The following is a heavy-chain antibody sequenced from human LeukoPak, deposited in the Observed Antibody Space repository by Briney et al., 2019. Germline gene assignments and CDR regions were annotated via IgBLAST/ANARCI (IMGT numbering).Heavy chain of an antibody. V-gene: IGHV1-69*05. CDR1: GGTFSSYA. Sequence: ASVKVSCKASGGTFSSYAISWVRQAPGQGLEWMGGIIPIFGTANYAQKFQSRVTITTDESTSTAYMELSSLRSEDTAVYYCARGGRSTIFGYYYYMDVWGKGTTVTVSS. CDR3: ARGGRSTIFGYYYYMDV. CDR2: IIPIFGTA. D-gene: IGHD3-3*01. J-gene: IGHJ6*03.